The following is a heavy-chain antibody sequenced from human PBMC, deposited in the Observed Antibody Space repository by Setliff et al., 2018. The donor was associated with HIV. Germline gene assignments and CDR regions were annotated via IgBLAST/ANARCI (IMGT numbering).Heavy chain of an antibody. CDR1: GYSISSSYY. J-gene: IGHJ3*02. CDR3: ARAYYDYVWGRTKDAFDI. D-gene: IGHD3-16*01. Sequence: PSETLSLTCAVSGYSISSSYYWSWIRQPPGKGLEWIGYIYYSGSTNYNPSLKSRVTISVDTSKNQFSLKLSSVTAADTAVYYCARAYYDYVWGRTKDAFDIWGQGTMVT. V-gene: IGHV4-59*12. CDR2: IYYSGST.